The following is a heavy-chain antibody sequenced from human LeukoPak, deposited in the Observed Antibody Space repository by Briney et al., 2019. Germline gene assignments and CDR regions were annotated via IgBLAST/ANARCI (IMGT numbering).Heavy chain of an antibody. D-gene: IGHD3-22*01. CDR2: IYPGDSDT. V-gene: IGHV5-51*01. CDR3: ARPSELCDSSGFVNAFDI. Sequence: GESLKISCKGSGYSFTSYWIGWVRQMPGKGLEWMGIIYPGDSDTRYSPSFQGQVTISADKSISTAYLQWSSLKASDTAMYYCARPSELCDSSGFVNAFDIWGQGTMSPSLQ. J-gene: IGHJ3*02. CDR1: GYSFTSYW.